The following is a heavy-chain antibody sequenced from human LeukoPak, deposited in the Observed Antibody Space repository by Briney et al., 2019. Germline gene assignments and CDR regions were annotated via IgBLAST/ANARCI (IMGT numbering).Heavy chain of an antibody. J-gene: IGHJ4*02. CDR1: GGSISSGDYY. V-gene: IGHV4-30-4*01. CDR2: IYYSGST. Sequence: SQTLSLTCTVSGGSISSGDYYWSWIRQPPGKGLEWIGYIYYSGSTYYNPSLKSRVTISVDTSKNQFPLKLSSVAAADTAVYYCARALPYDSSGYYYAPHFDYWGQGTLVTVSS. D-gene: IGHD3-22*01. CDR3: ARALPYDSSGYYYAPHFDY.